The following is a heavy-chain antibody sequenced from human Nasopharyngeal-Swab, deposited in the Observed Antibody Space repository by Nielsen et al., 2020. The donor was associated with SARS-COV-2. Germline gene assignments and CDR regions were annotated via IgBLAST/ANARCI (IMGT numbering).Heavy chain of an antibody. V-gene: IGHV4-4*02. CDR3: ARGYYYDSSGFFDY. CDR2: IYTSGST. Sequence: SETLSLTCAVSGGSISSSNWWSWVRQPPGKGLEWIGRIYTSGSTNYNPSLKSRVTISVDTSKNQFSLKLSSVTAADTAVYYCARGYYYDSSGFFDYWDQGTLVTVSS. CDR1: GGSISSSNW. D-gene: IGHD3-22*01. J-gene: IGHJ4*02.